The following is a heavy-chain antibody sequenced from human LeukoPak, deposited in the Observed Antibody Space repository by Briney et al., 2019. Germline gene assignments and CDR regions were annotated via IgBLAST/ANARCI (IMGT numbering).Heavy chain of an antibody. V-gene: IGHV3-74*01. Sequence: GGSLRLSCAASGFSFSTTWMHWVRQAPGKGLVWVSLIRSDGGTIYADSVKGRFTISRDNAKNTLYLQMNSLRAEDTAVYYCARDWYHTLDFWGQGTMVTVSS. J-gene: IGHJ3*01. D-gene: IGHD1-14*01. CDR1: GFSFSTTW. CDR3: ARDWYHTLDF. CDR2: IRSDGGT.